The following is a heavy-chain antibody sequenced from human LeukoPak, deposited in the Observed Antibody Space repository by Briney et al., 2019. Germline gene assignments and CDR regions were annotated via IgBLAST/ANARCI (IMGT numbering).Heavy chain of an antibody. J-gene: IGHJ6*04. V-gene: IGHV4-34*01. Sequence: SETLSLTCAVYGGSFSGYYWSWIRQPPGKGLEWIGEINHSGSTNYNPSLKSRVIISVDTSKNQFSLKLSSVTAADTAVYYCARQRVPGSSFVDVWGKGTTVTVSS. D-gene: IGHD3-3*02. CDR2: INHSGST. CDR1: GGSFSGYY. CDR3: ARQRVPGSSFVDV.